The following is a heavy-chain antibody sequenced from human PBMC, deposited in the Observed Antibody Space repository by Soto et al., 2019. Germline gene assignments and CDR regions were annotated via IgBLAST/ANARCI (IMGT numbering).Heavy chain of an antibody. Sequence: GSLRLSGAASVFTCSSYAMSWVRQGPGRGLEWVSIISGNGGSTYYAASVKGRFTISRDNTKNTLYLQMDSLTAEDTAVYYCAKGSEFSNSYTLDFDFWGQGALVTVSS. D-gene: IGHD6-6*01. CDR2: ISGNGGST. CDR3: AKGSEFSNSYTLDFDF. CDR1: VFTCSSYA. J-gene: IGHJ4*02. V-gene: IGHV3-23*01.